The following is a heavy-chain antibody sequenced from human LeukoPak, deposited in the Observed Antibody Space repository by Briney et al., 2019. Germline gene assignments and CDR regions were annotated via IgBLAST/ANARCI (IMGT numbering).Heavy chain of an antibody. CDR2: IDHSGST. V-gene: IGHV4-34*01. CDR3: ATRQPTDY. J-gene: IGHJ4*02. Sequence: PSETLSLTCAVYGGSFSDYSWSWIRQPPGKGLEWIGEIDHSGSTNYNPSLKSRVTISVDTSKNQFSLRLGSVTAANTGVYYCATRQPTDYWGQGTLATVSS. CDR1: GGSFSDYS. D-gene: IGHD1-14*01.